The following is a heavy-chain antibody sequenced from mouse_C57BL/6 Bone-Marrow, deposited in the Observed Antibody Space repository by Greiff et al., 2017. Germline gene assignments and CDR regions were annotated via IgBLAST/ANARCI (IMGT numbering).Heavy chain of an antibody. CDR2: IDPSDSYT. D-gene: IGHD1-1*01. CDR3: ARIDGKGY. Sequence: QVQLQQSGAELVRPGTSVKLSCKASGYTFTSYWMHWVKQRPGQGLEWIGVIDPSDSYTNYNQKFKGKATLTVDTSSSTAYMQLSSLTSEDSAVYYCARIDGKGYWDQSTTLTVSS. J-gene: IGHJ2*01. V-gene: IGHV1-59*01. CDR1: GYTFTSYW.